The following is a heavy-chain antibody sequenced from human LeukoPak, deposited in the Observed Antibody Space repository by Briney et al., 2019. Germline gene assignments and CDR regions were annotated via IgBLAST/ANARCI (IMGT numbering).Heavy chain of an antibody. CDR2: INHSGST. J-gene: IGHJ4*02. D-gene: IGHD6-13*01. CDR1: GGSFSGYY. CDR3: ASSAAEYLYYFDY. V-gene: IGHV4-34*01. Sequence: PSETLSLTCAVYGGSFSGYYWSGIRQPPGKGLEWIGEINHSGSTNYNPSLKSRVTISVDTSKNQFSLKLSSVTAADTAVYYCASSAAEYLYYFDYWGQGTLVTVSS.